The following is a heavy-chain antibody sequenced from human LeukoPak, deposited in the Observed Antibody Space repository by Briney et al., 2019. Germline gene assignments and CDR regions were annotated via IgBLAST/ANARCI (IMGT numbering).Heavy chain of an antibody. CDR1: GGSFSGYY. Sequence: SETLSLTCAVYGGSFSGYYCSWIRQPPGRGLEWIGEINHSGSTNYNPSLKSRVTISVDTSKNQFSLKLSSVTAADTAVYYCARRLYYGGNLGFQHWGQGTLVTVSS. D-gene: IGHD4-23*01. CDR2: INHSGST. V-gene: IGHV4-34*01. J-gene: IGHJ1*01. CDR3: ARRLYYGGNLGFQH.